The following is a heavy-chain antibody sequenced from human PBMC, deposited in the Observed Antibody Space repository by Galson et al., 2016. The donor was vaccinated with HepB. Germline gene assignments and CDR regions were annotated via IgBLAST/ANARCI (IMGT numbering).Heavy chain of an antibody. V-gene: IGHV3-9*01. Sequence: SLRLSCAASGFTFDDYAMHWVRQAPGKGLEWVSGISWNSCSIGYADSVKGRFTISRDNAKNALYLQMNSLRAEDTAVYYCARDIRGGGCCYGMDVWGQGTTVTVSS. D-gene: IGHD2-15*01. CDR1: GFTFDDYA. J-gene: IGHJ6*02. CDR2: ISWNSCSI. CDR3: ARDIRGGGCCYGMDV.